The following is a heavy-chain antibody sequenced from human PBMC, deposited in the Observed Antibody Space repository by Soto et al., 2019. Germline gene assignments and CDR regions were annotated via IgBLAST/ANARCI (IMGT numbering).Heavy chain of an antibody. CDR3: ARAPNYYDSSGYGGGNWFDP. D-gene: IGHD3-22*01. Sequence: QVQLVQSGAEVKKPGASVKVSCKASGYTFTSYDINWVRQATGQGLEWMGWMNPNSGNTGYAQKFQGRVTMTRNTSIGTADMELSSLRSEDTAVYDCARAPNYYDSSGYGGGNWFDPWGQGTLVTVSS. CDR2: MNPNSGNT. V-gene: IGHV1-8*01. CDR1: GYTFTSYD. J-gene: IGHJ5*02.